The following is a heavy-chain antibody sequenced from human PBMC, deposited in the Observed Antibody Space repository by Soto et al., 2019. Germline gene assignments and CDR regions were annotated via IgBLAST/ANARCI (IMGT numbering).Heavy chain of an antibody. CDR3: ATHPPYGPLDY. D-gene: IGHD4-17*01. Sequence: QLQLQESGPGLVKPSETLSLTCTVSGDSISSSSNHWGWIRQPPGKGLEWIGNIYYSENTYYNPSLKRRVTLSVDASKNQLSLRLTSVTAADTAVYYCATHPPYGPLDYWGQGTLVTVSS. CDR1: GDSISSSSNH. CDR2: IYYSENT. J-gene: IGHJ4*02. V-gene: IGHV4-39*01.